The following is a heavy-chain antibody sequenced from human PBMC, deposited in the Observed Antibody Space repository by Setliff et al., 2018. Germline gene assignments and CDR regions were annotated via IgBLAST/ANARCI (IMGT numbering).Heavy chain of an antibody. V-gene: IGHV4-61*02. CDR1: GASIGSGSHY. CDR2: IYTSGTT. D-gene: IGHD3-9*01. Sequence: PSETLSLTCTVSGASIGSGSHYWSWIRQPAGRGLEWIGRIYTSGTTNYSPSLKSRVSISSDTSKNVISLKLNSVTAADTALYSCAGTPARGTTWLSPFDYWGQGIQVTVSS. J-gene: IGHJ4*02. CDR3: AGTPARGTTWLSPFDY.